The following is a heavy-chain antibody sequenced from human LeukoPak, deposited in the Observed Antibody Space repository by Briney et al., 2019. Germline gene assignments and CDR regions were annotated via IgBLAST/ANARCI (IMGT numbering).Heavy chain of an antibody. CDR1: GGTFSSYA. V-gene: IGHV1-3*01. J-gene: IGHJ4*02. D-gene: IGHD3-16*01. CDR3: ARIVRYYFDY. Sequence: GASVKVSCKASGGTFSSYAISWVRQAPGRRLEWMGWINAGNGNTRYSQKFQGRVTITRDTSASTAYMELSSLRSEDTAVYYCARIVRYYFDYWGQGTQVTVSS. CDR2: INAGNGNT.